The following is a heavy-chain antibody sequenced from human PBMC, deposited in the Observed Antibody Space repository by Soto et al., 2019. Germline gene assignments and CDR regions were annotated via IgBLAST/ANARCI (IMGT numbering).Heavy chain of an antibody. Sequence: EMQLVESGGGLVQPGVSLRLSCAASGFTVSSSYMSWVRQAPGKGLEWVSVIYSGGSTKYADSVKGRFTISRDNSKNTLYLQMNSLRAEDTAVYYCARDHTDFWSGYDAFDIWGQGTMVTVSS. CDR2: IYSGGST. V-gene: IGHV3-66*01. J-gene: IGHJ3*02. CDR3: ARDHTDFWSGYDAFDI. CDR1: GFTVSSSY. D-gene: IGHD3-3*01.